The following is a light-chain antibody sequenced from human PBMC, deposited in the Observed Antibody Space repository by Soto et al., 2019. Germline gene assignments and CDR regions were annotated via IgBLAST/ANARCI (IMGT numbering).Light chain of an antibody. V-gene: IGLV2-11*01. CDR1: RSDVGGYKY. CDR3: CSYVSGGTYV. CDR2: DVS. Sequence: QSALTQPRSVSGSPGQSVTISCTGTRSDVGGYKYVSWYQHHPGKAPKVMIYDVSKRPSGVPDRFSGSKSGNTASLTISGLRAEDEADYFCCSYVSGGTYVFGTGTKVTVL. J-gene: IGLJ1*01.